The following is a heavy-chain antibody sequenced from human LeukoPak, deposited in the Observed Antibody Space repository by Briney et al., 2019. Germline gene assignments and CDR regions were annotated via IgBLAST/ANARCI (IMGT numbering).Heavy chain of an antibody. Sequence: ASVKVSCKASGYTFIRYYMHWVRQAPGQGLEWMGIIKPSGGITSYAQKFQGRVTMTRDTYTSTVYMELSRLRSEDTAVYYCARGGYGDRIDYWGQGTLVSVSS. CDR3: ARGGYGDRIDY. J-gene: IGHJ4*02. CDR2: IKPSGGIT. D-gene: IGHD4-17*01. V-gene: IGHV1-46*01. CDR1: GYTFIRYY.